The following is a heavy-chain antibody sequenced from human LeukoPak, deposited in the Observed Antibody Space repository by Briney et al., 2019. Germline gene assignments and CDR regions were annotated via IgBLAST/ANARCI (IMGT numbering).Heavy chain of an antibody. CDR3: ARDLYGSGRFFDY. J-gene: IGHJ4*02. D-gene: IGHD3-10*01. CDR2: ISSSGSTI. Sequence: GGSLRFSCAAFGFTFSSYEMNWVRQAPGKGLEWVSYISSSGSTIYYADSVKGRFTISRDNVENSLYLQMNSLRAEDTAVYYCARDLYGSGRFFDYWGQGTLVTVSS. V-gene: IGHV3-48*03. CDR1: GFTFSSYE.